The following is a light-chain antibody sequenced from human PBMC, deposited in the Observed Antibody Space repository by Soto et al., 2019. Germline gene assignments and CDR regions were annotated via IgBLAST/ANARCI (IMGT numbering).Light chain of an antibody. J-gene: IGKJ4*01. V-gene: IGKV3-11*01. CDR2: GAS. CDR3: HQRSNWPPFT. CDR1: QSVSRN. Sequence: EVVLTQSPATLSVSPGDRATLSCRASQSVSRNLAWYQQKPGQAPRLLIYGASNRATGIPDRFSGSGSGTDFTLTISSLEPEDFAVYYCHQRSNWPPFTFGGGTKVDIK.